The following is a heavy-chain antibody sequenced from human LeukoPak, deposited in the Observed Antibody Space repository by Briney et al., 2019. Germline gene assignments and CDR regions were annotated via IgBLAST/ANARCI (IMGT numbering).Heavy chain of an antibody. D-gene: IGHD3-22*01. CDR1: GYSFTSYW. Sequence: GESLKIPCKGSGYSFTSYWISWVRQMPGKGLEWMGRIDPSDSYTNYSPSFQGHVTISADKSISTAYLQWSSLKASDTAMYYCARHYYYDSSGWENDYWGQGSLVTVSS. V-gene: IGHV5-10-1*01. CDR3: ARHYYYDSSGWENDY. CDR2: IDPSDSYT. J-gene: IGHJ4*01.